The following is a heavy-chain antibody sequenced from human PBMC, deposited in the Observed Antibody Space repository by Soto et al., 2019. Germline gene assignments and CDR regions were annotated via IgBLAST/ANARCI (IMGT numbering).Heavy chain of an antibody. CDR2: ISGSGGRT. D-gene: IGHD1-20*01. Sequence: EVQLLESGGGLVQPGGSLRLSCAASGFAFSSYAMSWVRKAPGKGLEWVSGISGSGGRTYYADSVKGRFTISRDNSKNTLYLQMNSLRAEDTAVYYCAKEIYRERWADFDSWGQGTLVTVSS. CDR1: GFAFSSYA. V-gene: IGHV3-23*01. CDR3: AKEIYRERWADFDS. J-gene: IGHJ4*02.